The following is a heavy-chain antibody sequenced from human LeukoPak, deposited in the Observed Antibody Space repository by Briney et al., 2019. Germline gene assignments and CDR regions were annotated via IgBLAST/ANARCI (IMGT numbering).Heavy chain of an antibody. CDR3: ARDRGETIFGMIDAFDI. V-gene: IGHV4-4*07. J-gene: IGHJ3*02. D-gene: IGHD3-3*01. CDR2: IYTTGSS. Sequence: SETLSLTCTVSGGSLSGYYWNWIRQPAGKGLEWIGRIYTTGSSNYSPSLKRRVTMSVDTSKNQFSLRLSSMTAADTAAYYCARDRGETIFGMIDAFDIWGQGTMVTVSS. CDR1: GGSLSGYY.